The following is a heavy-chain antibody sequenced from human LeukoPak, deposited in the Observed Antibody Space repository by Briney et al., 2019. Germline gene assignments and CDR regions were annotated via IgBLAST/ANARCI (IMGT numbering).Heavy chain of an antibody. V-gene: IGHV3-23*01. J-gene: IGHJ4*02. Sequence: GGSLRLSCAASGFTFSSYAMSWVRQAPGKGLEWVSAISGSGGSTYYADSVKGRFTISRDNSKNTLYLQMNSLRAEDTAVYYCARGTWEQWLAYFDYWGQGTLVTVSS. CDR2: ISGSGGST. CDR3: ARGTWEQWLAYFDY. D-gene: IGHD6-19*01. CDR1: GFTFSSYA.